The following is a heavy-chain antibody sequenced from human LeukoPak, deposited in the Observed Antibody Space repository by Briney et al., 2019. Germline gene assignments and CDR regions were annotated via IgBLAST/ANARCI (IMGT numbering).Heavy chain of an antibody. J-gene: IGHJ3*02. CDR3: AKLFPYEYDSSGYYSDVSDI. D-gene: IGHD3-22*01. CDR1: GFSFTKAW. CDR2: IKNKADGETT. Sequence: GGSLRLSCTASGFTASGFSFTKAWMSWVRQAPGKGLEWVGRIKNKADGETTDYGAPVKGRFTISRDNSKNTLDLQMNSLRAEDTAVYYCAKLFPYEYDSSGYYSDVSDIWGQGTMVTVSS. V-gene: IGHV3-15*01.